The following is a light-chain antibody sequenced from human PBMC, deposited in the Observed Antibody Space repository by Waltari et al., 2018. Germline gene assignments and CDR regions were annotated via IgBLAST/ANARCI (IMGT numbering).Light chain of an antibody. CDR3: QDHERLPAV. Sequence: EIVLTQSPGTLSLSPGERATLPCRASQSIGRYLVWYQQKPCQDHRLLIYGASSRDAGIPDRFSGSGSGTDFSLTIRRLEPEDFEVYYCQDHERLPAVFGQGTKVEIK. V-gene: IGKV3-20*01. CDR1: QSIGRY. CDR2: GAS. J-gene: IGKJ1*01.